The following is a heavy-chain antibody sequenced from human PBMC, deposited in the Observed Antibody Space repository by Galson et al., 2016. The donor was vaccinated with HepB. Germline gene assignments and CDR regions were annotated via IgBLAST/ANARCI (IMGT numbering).Heavy chain of an antibody. J-gene: IGHJ3*02. V-gene: IGHV3-33*01. CDR1: GFPFSTYG. Sequence: SLRLSCAASGFPFSTYGMHWVRQAPGKGLEWVAVIWYDGSNQYYADSVKGRFTISRDISKNTLYLQMNSLRAEDTALYYCARDAFPEDACDIWGQGTMVTVSS. CDR3: ARDAFPEDACDI. CDR2: IWYDGSNQ. D-gene: IGHD3-16*01.